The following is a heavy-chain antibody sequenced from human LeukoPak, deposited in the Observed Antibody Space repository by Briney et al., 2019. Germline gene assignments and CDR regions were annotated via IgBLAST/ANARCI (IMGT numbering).Heavy chain of an antibody. D-gene: IGHD6-13*01. CDR3: ARDPLSSSSFDL. CDR1: GFTFSSYA. V-gene: IGHV3-48*01. J-gene: IGHJ4*02. Sequence: GGSLRLSCAASGFTFSSYAMSWVRQAPGKGLEWVSYISSRSATIYYADSVKGRFTISRDNAKNSLYLQMNSLRAEDTAVYYCARDPLSSSSFDLWGQGTLVTVSS. CDR2: ISSRSATI.